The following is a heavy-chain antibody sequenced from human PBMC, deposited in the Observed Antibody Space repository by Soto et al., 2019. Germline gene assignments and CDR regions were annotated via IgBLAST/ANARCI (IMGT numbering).Heavy chain of an antibody. V-gene: IGHV1-3*01. CDR3: ARGTDGYSYRRAFDI. CDR1: GYTFTSFA. Sequence: ASVKVSCKASGYTFTSFAIHWVRQAPGQRLEWMGWINAGNGNTKYSQKFQDTVTITRDTSASTAYMELSSLRSEDTAVYFCARGTDGYSYRRAFDIWGQGTLVTVSS. D-gene: IGHD3-16*02. CDR2: INAGNGNT. J-gene: IGHJ3*02.